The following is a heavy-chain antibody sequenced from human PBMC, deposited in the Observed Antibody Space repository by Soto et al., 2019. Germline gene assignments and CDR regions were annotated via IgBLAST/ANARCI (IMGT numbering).Heavy chain of an antibody. CDR3: ARGPLTVTTGGGDY. CDR2: ISGGGSTI. CDR1: GFSFSAYY. Sequence: PGGSLRLSCAASGFSFSAYYMSWIRQAPGKGLEWVSYISGGGSTIYYADSVKGRFTISRDNAKNSLYLQMKSLRAEDTAVYYCARGPLTVTTGGGDYWGQGTLVTVS. V-gene: IGHV3-11*01. J-gene: IGHJ4*01. D-gene: IGHD4-17*01.